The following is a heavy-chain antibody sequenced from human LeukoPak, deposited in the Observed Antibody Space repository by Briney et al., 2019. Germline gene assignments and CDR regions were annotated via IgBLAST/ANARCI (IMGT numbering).Heavy chain of an antibody. Sequence: SETLSLTCSVSGGSISTYYWSWIRQPAGKGLEWIAQIHTSGSTNFNPSLKSRVSISMDTPNNQFSLMISSVTAEDTAIYYWAGRGLSTGWTFDYWGHGTLVTVSS. CDR3: AGRGLSTGWTFDY. D-gene: IGHD6-19*01. V-gene: IGHV4-4*07. CDR1: GGSISTYY. CDR2: IHTSGST. J-gene: IGHJ4*01.